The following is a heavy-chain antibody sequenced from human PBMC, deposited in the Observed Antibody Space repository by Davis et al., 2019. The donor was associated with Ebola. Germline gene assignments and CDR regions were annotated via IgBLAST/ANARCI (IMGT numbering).Heavy chain of an antibody. CDR3: ARGPPQIVGAPKNEYFQH. V-gene: IGHV1-2*02. D-gene: IGHD1-26*01. J-gene: IGHJ1*01. Sequence: ASVKVSCKASGYTFTGYYMHWVRQAPGQGLEWMGWINPNSGGTNYAQKFQGRVTMTRDTSISTAYMELSRLRSDDTAVYYCARGPPQIVGAPKNEYFQHWGQGTLVTVSS. CDR1: GYTFTGYY. CDR2: INPNSGGT.